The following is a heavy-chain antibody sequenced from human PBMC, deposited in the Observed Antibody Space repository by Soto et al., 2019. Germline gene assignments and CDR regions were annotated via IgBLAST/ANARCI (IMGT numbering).Heavy chain of an antibody. CDR1: GFTFSSYS. Sequence: GGSLRLSCAASGFTFSSYSMNWVRQAPGKGLEWVSSISSSSSYIYYADSVKGRFTISRDNAKNSLYLQMNSLRAEDTAVYYCATPLGRDSTYRILSITYWGQGTLVTVSS. J-gene: IGHJ4*02. CDR2: ISSSSSYI. D-gene: IGHD4-4*01. CDR3: ATPLGRDSTYRILSITY. V-gene: IGHV3-21*01.